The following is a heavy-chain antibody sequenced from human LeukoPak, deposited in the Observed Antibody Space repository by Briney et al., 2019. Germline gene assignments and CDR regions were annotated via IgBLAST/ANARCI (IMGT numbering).Heavy chain of an antibody. CDR2: IYTSGST. Sequence: NSSETLSLTCTVSGGSISSGGYYWSWIRQPAGKGLEWIGRIYTSGSTNYNPSLKSRVTISVDTSKNQFSLKLSSVTAADTAVYYCARQAPTRSLRGVTVWGQGTLVTVSS. D-gene: IGHD3-10*01. V-gene: IGHV4-61*02. J-gene: IGHJ4*02. CDR1: GGSISSGGYY. CDR3: ARQAPTRSLRGVTV.